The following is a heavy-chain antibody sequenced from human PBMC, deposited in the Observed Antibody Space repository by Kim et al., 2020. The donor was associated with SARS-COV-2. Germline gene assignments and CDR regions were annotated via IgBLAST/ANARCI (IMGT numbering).Heavy chain of an antibody. CDR2: INHSGST. CDR1: GGSFSGYY. V-gene: IGHV4-34*01. Sequence: SETLSLACAVYGGSFSGYYWSWIRQPPGKGLEWIGEINHSGSTNYNPSLKSRVTISVDTSKNQFSLKLSSVTAADTAVYYCARGKHYYYGSGSPFDYWGQGTLVTVSS. J-gene: IGHJ4*02. CDR3: ARGKHYYYGSGSPFDY. D-gene: IGHD3-10*01.